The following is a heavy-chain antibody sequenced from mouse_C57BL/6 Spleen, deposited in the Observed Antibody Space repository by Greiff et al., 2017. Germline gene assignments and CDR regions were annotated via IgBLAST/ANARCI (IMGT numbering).Heavy chain of an antibody. Sequence: EVKLVESGGGLVKPGGSLKLSCAASGFTFSDYGMHWVRQAPEKGLEWVAYISSGSSTIYYADTVKGRFTISRDNAKNTLFLQMTSLRSEDTAMYYCARGGYYVPYYFDYWGQGTTLTVSS. V-gene: IGHV5-17*01. J-gene: IGHJ2*01. CDR1: GFTFSDYG. CDR3: ARGGYYVPYYFDY. CDR2: ISSGSSTI. D-gene: IGHD2-3*01.